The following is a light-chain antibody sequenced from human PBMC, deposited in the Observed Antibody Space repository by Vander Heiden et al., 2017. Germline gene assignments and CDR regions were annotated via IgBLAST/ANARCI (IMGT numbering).Light chain of an antibody. CDR3: QQFNSYSLT. J-gene: IGKJ1*01. Sequence: DIQMTQSPSTLSASVGDRVTITCRASQNINRWLAWYQQKPGKAPKLLTYKASFLESGVPSRFSGSGSGTEFTLTISSLQPDDFATYFCQQFNSYSLTFGQGTKVEIK. CDR1: QNINRW. CDR2: KAS. V-gene: IGKV1-5*03.